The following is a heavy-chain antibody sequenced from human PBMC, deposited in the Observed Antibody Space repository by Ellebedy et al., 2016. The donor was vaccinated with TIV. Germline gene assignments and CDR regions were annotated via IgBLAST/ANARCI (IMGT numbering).Heavy chain of an antibody. Sequence: ASVKVSXXASGFTFTNYYMHWVRQAPGQGLEWMGIINPTGGSTNYAQKFQGRVTMTRDTSTSTVYMEVSSLRSEDTAVYYCARRGGCSSSSCSLDFWGQGTLVTVSS. D-gene: IGHD2-2*01. CDR1: GFTFTNYY. CDR2: INPTGGST. V-gene: IGHV1-46*01. CDR3: ARRGGCSSSSCSLDF. J-gene: IGHJ4*02.